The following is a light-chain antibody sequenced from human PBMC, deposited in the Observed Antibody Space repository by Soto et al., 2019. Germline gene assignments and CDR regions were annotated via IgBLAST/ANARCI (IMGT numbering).Light chain of an antibody. Sequence: QSALTQPRSVSASPGQSVTISCTGTSSNVGDYNFDSWYQQNPGKAPQLMIYNDRQRPSGVPDRFSGSKSGDAASLTISGLQAYDEAYYECCEYAADYSLVFGGGTKLTVL. CDR3: CEYAADYSLV. CDR2: NDR. V-gene: IGLV2-11*01. J-gene: IGLJ3*02. CDR1: SSNVGDYNF.